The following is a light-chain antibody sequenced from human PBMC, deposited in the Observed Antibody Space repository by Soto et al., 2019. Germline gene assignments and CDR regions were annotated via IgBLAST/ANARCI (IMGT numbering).Light chain of an antibody. V-gene: IGKV3-11*01. CDR2: DAS. CDR1: QSVSSY. J-gene: IGKJ4*01. CDR3: QQSSNWPLS. Sequence: EIVLTQSPATLSLSPGERATLSCRASQSVSSYLAWYQQKPGQAPRLLIYDASNRANGIPARFSGSGSGTDFTLTISSLEPEDFAVYYSQQSSNWPLSFGGTTKVEIK.